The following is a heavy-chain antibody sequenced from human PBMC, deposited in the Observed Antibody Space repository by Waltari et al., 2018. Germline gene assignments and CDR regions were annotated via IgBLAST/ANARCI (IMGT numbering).Heavy chain of an antibody. CDR2: IYYSGST. Sequence: QVQLQESGPGLVKPSETLSLTCTVSGGSISSYYWRWIRQPPGKGLEWIGYIYYSGSTNYNPSLKSRVTISVDTSKNQFSLKLSSVTAADTAVYYCARDVGITGTTRGNWFDPWGQGTLVTVSS. CDR3: ARDVGITGTTRGNWFDP. V-gene: IGHV4-59*01. D-gene: IGHD1-7*01. J-gene: IGHJ5*02. CDR1: GGSISSYY.